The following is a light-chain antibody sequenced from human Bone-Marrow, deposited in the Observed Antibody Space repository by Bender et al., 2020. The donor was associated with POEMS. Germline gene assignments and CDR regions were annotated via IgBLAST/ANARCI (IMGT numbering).Light chain of an antibody. Sequence: QSALTQPASVSGSPGQSITISCTGTSTDVGTYNLVSWYQQHPGKAPKLVLYEVTKRPSGVSNRFSGSKSGNTASLTISGLQAEDEADYFCCSYTSSSTDVFGTGTTVTVL. CDR1: STDVGTYNL. CDR2: EVT. V-gene: IGLV2-14*02. CDR3: CSYTSSSTDV. J-gene: IGLJ1*01.